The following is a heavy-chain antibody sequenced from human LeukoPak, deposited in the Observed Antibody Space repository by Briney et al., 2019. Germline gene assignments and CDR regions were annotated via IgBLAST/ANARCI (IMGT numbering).Heavy chain of an antibody. CDR2: INHSGST. Sequence: SETLPLTCAVYGGSFSDYYWSWIRQPPGKGLEWIGEINHSGSTDYNPSLKSRVTISIDKSKNHFSLKLTSVTAADTAIYYCARDSYNWNVDAFDPWGQGTLVTVSS. CDR1: GGSFSDYY. V-gene: IGHV4-34*01. D-gene: IGHD1-20*01. J-gene: IGHJ5*02. CDR3: ARDSYNWNVDAFDP.